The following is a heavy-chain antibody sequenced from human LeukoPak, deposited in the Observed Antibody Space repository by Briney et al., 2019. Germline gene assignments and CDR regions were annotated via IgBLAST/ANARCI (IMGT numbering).Heavy chain of an antibody. J-gene: IGHJ4*02. CDR2: IYSGGNT. CDR1: GFTVSSNY. D-gene: IGHD4-17*01. Sequence: GGSLRLSCAASGFTVSSNYMYWVRQAPGKGLEWVSVIYSGGNTYYADSVKGRFTFSRDNAKNSLYLQMNSLRAEDTAVYYCARTGRLQYGDCVAFDYWGQGTLVTVSS. V-gene: IGHV3-53*01. CDR3: ARTGRLQYGDCVAFDY.